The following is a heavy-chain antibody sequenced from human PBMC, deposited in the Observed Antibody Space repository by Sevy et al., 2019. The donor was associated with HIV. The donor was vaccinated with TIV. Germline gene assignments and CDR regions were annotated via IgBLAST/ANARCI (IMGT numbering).Heavy chain of an antibody. J-gene: IGHJ3*02. D-gene: IGHD3-22*01. CDR3: AGARYDSSGSFDAFDI. CDR1: GFTLRTYA. CDR2: IFKRGDVT. V-gene: IGHV3-23*01. Sequence: GGSLRLSCVASGFTLRTYAMNWVRQAPGKGLKWVSTIFKRGDVTYYADSVKGRFTIARDNSQNIVYLHMNSLRAEDTALYFCAGARYDSSGSFDAFDIWGQGTMVTVSS.